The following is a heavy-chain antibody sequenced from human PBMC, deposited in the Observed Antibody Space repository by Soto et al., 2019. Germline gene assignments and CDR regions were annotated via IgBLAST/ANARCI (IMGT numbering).Heavy chain of an antibody. CDR3: ARARPYCSGGSCSSFDY. V-gene: IGHV6-1*01. CDR1: GDSVSSNSAA. CDR2: TYYRSKWYN. J-gene: IGHJ4*02. D-gene: IGHD2-15*01. Sequence: SQTLSLTCAISGDSVSSNSAAWNWIRQSPSRGLEWLGRTYYRSKWYNDYAVSVKSRITINPDTSKNQFSLQLNSVTPEDTAVYYCARARPYCSGGSCSSFDYWGQGTLVTVSS.